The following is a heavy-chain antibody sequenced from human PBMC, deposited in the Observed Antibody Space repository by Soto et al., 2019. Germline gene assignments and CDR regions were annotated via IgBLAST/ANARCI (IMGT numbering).Heavy chain of an antibody. Sequence: QDQMVQSGVEVKKPGPSVKVSCKASGYSFTNYGITWVRQAPGQGFEWMGWISAYNSNTNYAQKFQGRVTLTTDASTSTAYLELRSLRSDDTAVYYCARDRGVAPPVAGNTHYYYYMDVWGKGTTVTVSS. V-gene: IGHV1-18*01. CDR2: ISAYNSNT. D-gene: IGHD6-19*01. CDR1: GYSFTNYG. CDR3: ARDRGVAPPVAGNTHYYYYMDV. J-gene: IGHJ6*03.